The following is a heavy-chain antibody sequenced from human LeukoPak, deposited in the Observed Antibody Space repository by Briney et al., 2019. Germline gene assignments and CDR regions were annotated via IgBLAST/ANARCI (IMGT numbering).Heavy chain of an antibody. CDR1: GFSFSSYE. Sequence: GGSLRLSCAASGFSFSSYEMNWVRQAPGKGPEWISYISSSGSTMYADSVKGRFTISRDNAKNSLHLQMNSLRAEDTAVYYCARHNGWYDYWGQGTLVTVSS. CDR3: ARHNGWYDY. J-gene: IGHJ4*02. D-gene: IGHD6-19*01. V-gene: IGHV3-48*03. CDR2: ISSSGST.